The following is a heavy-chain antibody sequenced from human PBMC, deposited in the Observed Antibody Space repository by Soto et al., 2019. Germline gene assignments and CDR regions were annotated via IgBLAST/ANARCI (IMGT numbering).Heavy chain of an antibody. Sequence: GASVKVSCKASGYTFTSYAMHWVRQAPGQRLEWMGWINAGNGNTKYSQKFQGRVTITRDTSASTAYMELSSLRSEDTAVYYCARVATRYDFWSGYPSPFDYWGQGTLVTVSS. V-gene: IGHV1-3*01. D-gene: IGHD3-3*01. CDR2: INAGNGNT. CDR1: GYTFTSYA. J-gene: IGHJ4*02. CDR3: ARVATRYDFWSGYPSPFDY.